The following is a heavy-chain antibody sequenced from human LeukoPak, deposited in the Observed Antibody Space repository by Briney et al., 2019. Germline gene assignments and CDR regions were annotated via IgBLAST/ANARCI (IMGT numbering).Heavy chain of an antibody. J-gene: IGHJ4*02. CDR2: ISYDGSKK. D-gene: IGHD3-10*01. CDR1: GFTFSSYA. V-gene: IGHV3-30-3*01. CDR3: ARESHYYGSGSYYNHFDY. Sequence: PGGSLRLSCAASGFTFSSYAMHWVRQAPGKGLEWVAVISYDGSKKYYADSVKGRFTISRDNSKNTLYLQMNSLRAEDTAVYYCARESHYYGSGSYYNHFDYWGQGTLVTVSS.